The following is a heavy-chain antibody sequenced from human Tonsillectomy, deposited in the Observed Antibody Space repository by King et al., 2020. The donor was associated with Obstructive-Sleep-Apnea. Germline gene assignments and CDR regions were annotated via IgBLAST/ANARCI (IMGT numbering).Heavy chain of an antibody. V-gene: IGHV3-30*03. CDR1: GITFSDYG. CDR3: ARDKIGGAYFDAFDV. D-gene: IGHD2/OR15-2a*01. Sequence: VQLVESGGGVVQPGRSLRLSCAASGITFSDYGMHWVRQAPGKGLEWLAVISYDGKNKYYADSVKGRFIISRDNSKSTLFLQMNSLRLEDTAVYYCARDKIGGAYFDAFDVWGQGTMVTVSS. J-gene: IGHJ3*01. CDR2: ISYDGKNK.